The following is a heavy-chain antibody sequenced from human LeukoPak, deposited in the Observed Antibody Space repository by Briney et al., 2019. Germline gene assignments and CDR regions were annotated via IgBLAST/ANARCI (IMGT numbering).Heavy chain of an antibody. CDR1: GFTFSSYS. V-gene: IGHV3-30*02. CDR3: AKDTPAYDSSGYYYPYLDY. Sequence: PGGSLRLSCAASGFTFSSYSMNWVRQAPGKGLEWVTFIRYDGSNEYYADSVKGRFTISRDNSKNTLYLQMNSLRAEDTAVYYCAKDTPAYDSSGYYYPYLDYWGQGTLVTVSS. CDR2: IRYDGSNE. D-gene: IGHD3-22*01. J-gene: IGHJ4*02.